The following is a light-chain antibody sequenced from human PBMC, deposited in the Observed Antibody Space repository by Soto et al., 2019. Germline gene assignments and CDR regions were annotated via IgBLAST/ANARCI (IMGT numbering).Light chain of an antibody. CDR3: QQYENLPT. V-gene: IGKV1-33*01. CDR2: DAS. J-gene: IGKJ5*01. Sequence: IQMTQSPSSLSASVLDIFTITLQASQNINNYLNWYQQKPGRAPKLLIYDASNLEAGVPSRFRGSGSGTDFTFTISRLQPEDIATYYCQQYENLPTFGQGTRLEIK. CDR1: QNINNY.